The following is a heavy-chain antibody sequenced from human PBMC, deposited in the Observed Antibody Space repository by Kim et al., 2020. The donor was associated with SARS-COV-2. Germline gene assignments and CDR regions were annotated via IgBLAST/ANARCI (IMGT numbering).Heavy chain of an antibody. V-gene: IGHV3-30*04. J-gene: IGHJ4*02. CDR1: GFVFNTYV. CDR2: ISSDGTKK. Sequence: GGSLRLSCAASGFVFNTYVIHWVRQAPGKGLEWVALISSDGTKKYYGDSVQGRFSISRDNSKQSVYLQMNSLRPEDTAVYYCTRHGPIQLPSLPSYYFDYWGQGALVTVSS. CDR3: TRHGPIQLPSLPSYYFDY. D-gene: IGHD1-1*01.